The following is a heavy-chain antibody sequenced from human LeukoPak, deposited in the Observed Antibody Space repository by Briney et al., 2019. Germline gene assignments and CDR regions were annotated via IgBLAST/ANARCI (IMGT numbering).Heavy chain of an antibody. D-gene: IGHD6-19*01. V-gene: IGHV3-73*01. CDR2: IRSKANSYAT. CDR3: TRQGSSGWTYYFDY. Sequence: TGGSLRLSCAASGFTFSGSAMHWVRQASGKGLEWVGRIRSKANSYATAYAASVKGRFTISRDDSKNTAYLQMNSLKTEDTAVYYCTRQGSSGWTYYFDYWGQGTLVTVSS. J-gene: IGHJ4*02. CDR1: GFTFSGSA.